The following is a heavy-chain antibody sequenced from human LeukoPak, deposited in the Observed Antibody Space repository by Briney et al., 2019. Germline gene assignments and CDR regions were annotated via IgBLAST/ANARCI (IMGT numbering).Heavy chain of an antibody. CDR3: ARDFGGDYDAFDI. CDR1: GFTLRSCG. Sequence: GGSLRLSCVASGFTLRSCGMHWVRQAPGRGLEWVAVVWYDGGNRYYVDSVKGRFTISRDNSKNTLYLQMNSLRAEDTAVYYCARDFGGDYDAFDIWGQGTVVTVSS. V-gene: IGHV3-33*01. CDR2: VWYDGGNR. J-gene: IGHJ3*02. D-gene: IGHD2-21*02.